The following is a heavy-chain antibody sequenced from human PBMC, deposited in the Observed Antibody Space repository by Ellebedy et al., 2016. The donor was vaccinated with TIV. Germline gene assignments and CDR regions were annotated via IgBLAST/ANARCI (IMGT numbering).Heavy chain of an antibody. CDR1: RFTLSYHY. J-gene: IGHJ4*02. CDR3: CRVEGGGFYAY. CDR2: TRSKAKSYTT. D-gene: IGHD3-22*01. V-gene: IGHV3-72*01. Sequence: GESLKISCVASRFTLSYHYMDWVRQAAGKGLEWVGRTRSKAKSYTTDYAASVKGRFTVSRDDSQTSLSLQMNSLKTEDTALYYCCRVEGGGFYAYWGQGTLVTVSS.